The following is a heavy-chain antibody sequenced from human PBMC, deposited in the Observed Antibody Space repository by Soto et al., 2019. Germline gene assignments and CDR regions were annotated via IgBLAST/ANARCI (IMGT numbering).Heavy chain of an antibody. CDR1: GFTFRSFT. J-gene: IGHJ5*02. Sequence: GGSLRLSCAASGFTFRSFTMNWVRQAPGKGLEWVSTISSNSAYIYYTDALRGRFTISRDNAKNSLHLQMNSLRAEDTAVYYCTRDASRDSSARGWFDPWGPGTLVTF. D-gene: IGHD6-13*01. V-gene: IGHV3-21*01. CDR2: ISSNSAYI. CDR3: TRDASRDSSARGWFDP.